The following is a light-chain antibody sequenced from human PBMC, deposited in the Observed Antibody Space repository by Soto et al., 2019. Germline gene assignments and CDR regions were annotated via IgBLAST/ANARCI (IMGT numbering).Light chain of an antibody. V-gene: IGLV2-23*02. CDR2: EVS. CDR1: GSYNF. CDR3: CSDAGRSTYV. Sequence: QSVLTQPASVSGSPGQSITISCTVGSYNFVSWYQQHPGKAPKVLIYEVSKRPSGVSDRFSGSKSGNTASLTISGLQAEDEADYYCCSDAGRSTYVFGTGTKLTVL. J-gene: IGLJ1*01.